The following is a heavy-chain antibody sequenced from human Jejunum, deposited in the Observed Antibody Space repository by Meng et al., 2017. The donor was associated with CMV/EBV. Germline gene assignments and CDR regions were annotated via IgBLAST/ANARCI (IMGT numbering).Heavy chain of an antibody. Sequence: LSGAAFGFSFGYYGMYWVRQAPGKGLEWVALIWYDGTTKYYADSVKGRFTISRDNSRNTLYLQMNSLRAEDTAVYYCARVADSSIGVWGQGTLVTVSS. V-gene: IGHV3-33*07. CDR1: GFSFGYYG. D-gene: IGHD6-13*01. J-gene: IGHJ4*02. CDR2: IWYDGTTK. CDR3: ARVADSSIGV.